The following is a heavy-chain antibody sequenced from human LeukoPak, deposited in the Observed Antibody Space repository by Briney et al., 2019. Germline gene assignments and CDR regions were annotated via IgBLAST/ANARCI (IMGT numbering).Heavy chain of an antibody. J-gene: IGHJ4*02. D-gene: IGHD4-17*01. V-gene: IGHV3-15*01. CDR3: TTDGPASAAYGGYPFDY. CDR2: IKSKTAGGTT. Sequence: GGSLRLSCAASGFIFSNAWMSWVRQAPGKGLEWVGRIKSKTAGGTTDYAAPVKGRFTISRDDSKNTLYLQMNSLKTEDTALYYCTTDGPASAAYGGYPFDYWGQGTLVTVFS. CDR1: GFIFSNAW.